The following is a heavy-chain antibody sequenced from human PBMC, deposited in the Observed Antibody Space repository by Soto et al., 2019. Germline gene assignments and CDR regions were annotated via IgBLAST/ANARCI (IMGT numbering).Heavy chain of an antibody. CDR2: INPNSGGT. V-gene: IGHV1-2*04. CDR1: GYTFTGYY. D-gene: IGHD6-19*01. J-gene: IGHJ4*02. CDR3: ATSRVSIAVAGETEYYFDY. Sequence: ASVKVSCKASGYTFTGYYMHWVRQAPGQGLEWMGWINPNSGGTNYAQKFQGWVTMTRDTSISTAYMELSRLRSDDTAVYYCATSRVSIAVAGETEYYFDYWGQGTLVTVSS.